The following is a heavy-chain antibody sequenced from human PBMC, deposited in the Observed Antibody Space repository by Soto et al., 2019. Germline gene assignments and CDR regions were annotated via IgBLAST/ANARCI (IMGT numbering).Heavy chain of an antibody. J-gene: IGHJ4*02. CDR2: IHYSGTT. Sequence: PSETLSLTCAVFGASISTSYWWSWVRQPPGKGLEWIGEIHYSGTTNYNPSLKSRVTISLDKSKNQFSLNLNSVTAADTAMYYCTRALFKSLDYWGQGTLVTVSS. V-gene: IGHV4-4*02. CDR1: GASISTSYW. CDR3: TRALFKSLDY.